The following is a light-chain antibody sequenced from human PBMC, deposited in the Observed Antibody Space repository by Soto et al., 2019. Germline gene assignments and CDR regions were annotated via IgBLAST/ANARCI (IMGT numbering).Light chain of an antibody. V-gene: IGLV1-40*01. J-gene: IGLJ2*01. CDR1: SSNIGAGYD. Sequence: QSVLTQPPSVSGAPGQRVTISCTGSSSNIGAGYDVHWYQQLPGTAPKLLIYGNSNRPSGVPDRFSGSKSGTSASLAITGLQAEDEADYSCQPYDSSLSGRVVFGGGTKLTVL. CDR3: QPYDSSLSGRVV. CDR2: GNS.